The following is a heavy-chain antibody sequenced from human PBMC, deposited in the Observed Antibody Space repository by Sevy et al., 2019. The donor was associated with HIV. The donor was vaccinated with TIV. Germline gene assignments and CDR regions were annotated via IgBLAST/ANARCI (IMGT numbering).Heavy chain of an antibody. Sequence: GGSLRLSCAGSGFSFSSYDMNWVRQAPGKGLEWVSSISSSSSYISNADSVKGRFTISRDNAKNSLYLQMNSLRAEDTAVCYCARDYYGSGTYYRIFGYWGQGTLVTVSS. CDR3: ARDYYGSGTYYRIFGY. D-gene: IGHD3-10*01. CDR1: GFSFSSYD. V-gene: IGHV3-21*01. J-gene: IGHJ4*02. CDR2: ISSSSSYI.